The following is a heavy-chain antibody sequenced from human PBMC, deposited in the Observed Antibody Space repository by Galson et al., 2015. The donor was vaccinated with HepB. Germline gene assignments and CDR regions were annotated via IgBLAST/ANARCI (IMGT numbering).Heavy chain of an antibody. D-gene: IGHD2-2*02. CDR2: ISFDGNKK. V-gene: IGHV3-30*18. CDR3: AKEVGGATTSCYSPYAFDI. CDR1: RFPFRTYG. Sequence: SCAASRFPFRTYGMHWVRQAPGKGLEWVVVISFDGNKKDYVESVKGRFTMSRDNSKNTLYLQMTRLRVEDTAVYYCAKEVGGATTSCYSPYAFDIWGQGTMVTVSS. J-gene: IGHJ3*02.